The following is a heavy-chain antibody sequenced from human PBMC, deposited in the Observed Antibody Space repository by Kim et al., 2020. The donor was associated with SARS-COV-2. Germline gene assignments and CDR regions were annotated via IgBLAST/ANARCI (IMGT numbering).Heavy chain of an antibody. CDR3: AREWPYCSSTSCRFNSLDY. CDR2: IKQDGSEK. V-gene: IGHV3-7*03. CDR1: GFTFSSYW. D-gene: IGHD2-2*01. Sequence: GGSLRLSCAASGFTFSSYWMSWVRQAPGKGLEWVANIKQDGSEKYYVDSVKGRFTISRDNAKNSLYLQMNSLRAEDTAVYYCAREWPYCSSTSCRFNSLDYWGQGTLVTVSS. J-gene: IGHJ4*02.